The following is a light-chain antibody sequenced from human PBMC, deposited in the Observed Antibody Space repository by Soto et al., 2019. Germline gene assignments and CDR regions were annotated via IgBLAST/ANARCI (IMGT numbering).Light chain of an antibody. CDR1: QSVSSD. Sequence: EIVMTHSPATLSVSPGGRATLSCRASQSVSSDLAWYHQKPGQAPRLLIYDASNRATGIPARFSGTGSGTDFTLTISRLEPEDFAVYYCQQYGSSYITFGQGTRLEIK. J-gene: IGKJ5*01. CDR3: QQYGSSYIT. CDR2: DAS. V-gene: IGKV3-20*01.